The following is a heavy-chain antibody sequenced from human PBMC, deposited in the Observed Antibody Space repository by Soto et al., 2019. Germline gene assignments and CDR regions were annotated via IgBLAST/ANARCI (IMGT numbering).Heavy chain of an antibody. CDR3: ARGQRFSDWFDP. CDR1: GGTISGYY. Sequence: PXATLSLTCSVSGGTISGYYWTWIRQPAGKGLEWIGRIYSSVNTKYNPSLQSRVTMSLDTSNNQFSLRLTSVTAADTAVYYCARGQRFSDWFDPWGQRTLVTVSS. CDR2: IYSSVNT. J-gene: IGHJ5*02. V-gene: IGHV4-4*07. D-gene: IGHD3-3*01.